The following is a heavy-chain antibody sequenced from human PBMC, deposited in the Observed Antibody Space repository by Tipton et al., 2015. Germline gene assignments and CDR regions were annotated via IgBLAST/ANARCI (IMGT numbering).Heavy chain of an antibody. V-gene: IGHV4-59*12. CDR1: GGSISSYY. Sequence: TLSLTCTVSGGSISSYYWSWIRQSPGKGLEWIGYISYSGATNHNPSLKSRVTMSVDTSKNQFFLNLSSVTAADTAVYYRARIRGRYVMDYWGQGTLVTVSS. CDR2: ISYSGAT. CDR3: ARIRGRYVMDY. D-gene: IGHD3-16*01. J-gene: IGHJ4*02.